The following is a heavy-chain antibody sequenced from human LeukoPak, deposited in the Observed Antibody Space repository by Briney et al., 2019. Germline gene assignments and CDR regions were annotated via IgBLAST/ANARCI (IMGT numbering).Heavy chain of an antibody. V-gene: IGHV3-48*04. D-gene: IGHD6-13*01. CDR2: IGASSATI. J-gene: IGHJ1*01. CDR1: GFSFSSYS. CDR3: ARESTAGYNSSWYGFRN. Sequence: GGSLRLSCAASGFSFSSYSMNWVRQAPGKGLEWISYIGASSATIYYADSVQGRFTISRDNAKNSLFLQMGSLRVEDTAVYYCARESTAGYNSSWYGFRNWGQGTLVSVSS.